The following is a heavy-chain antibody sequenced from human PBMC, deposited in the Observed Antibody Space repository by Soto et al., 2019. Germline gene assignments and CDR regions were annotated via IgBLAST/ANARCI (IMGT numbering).Heavy chain of an antibody. CDR2: INQDGSQK. J-gene: IGHJ4*02. D-gene: IGHD3-10*01. CDR1: GFTFSINW. Sequence: EVQLVESGGGLVQPGGSLRLSCAASGFTFSINWMSWVRQTPEKGLECVANINQDGSQKYYVDSVKGRFTISRDNARNSLDLQMDSLRAEDTAVYYCATSMGRGGSDYGGLGTLVTVSS. CDR3: ATSMGRGGSDY. V-gene: IGHV3-7*01.